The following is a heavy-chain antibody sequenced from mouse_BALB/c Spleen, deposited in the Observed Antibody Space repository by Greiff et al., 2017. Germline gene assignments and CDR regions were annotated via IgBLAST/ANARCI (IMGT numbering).Heavy chain of an antibody. J-gene: IGHJ2*01. CDR1: GFTFNTNA. D-gene: IGHD2-14*01. CDR2: IRSKSNNYAT. Sequence: EAGGGLVQPKGSLKLSCAASGFTFNTNAMNWVRQAPGKGLEWVARIRSKSNNYATYYADSVKDRFTISRDDSQSMLYLQMNNLKTEDTAMYYCVRDRGYGDPYYFDYWGQGTTLTVSS. CDR3: VRDRGYGDPYYFDY. V-gene: IGHV10S3*01.